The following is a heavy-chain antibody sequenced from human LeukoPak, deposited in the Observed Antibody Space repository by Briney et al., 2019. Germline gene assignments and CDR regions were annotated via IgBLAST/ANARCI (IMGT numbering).Heavy chain of an antibody. CDR3: ARGGGLDV. Sequence: GGSLRLSCAAYGFTFSGYCMNWARQAPGKGLEWVASINHNGNVNYYVDSVKGRFTISRDNAKNSLYLQMSNLRAEDTAVYFCARGGGLDVWGQGATVTVSS. CDR1: GFTFSGYC. V-gene: IGHV3-7*03. D-gene: IGHD3-16*01. J-gene: IGHJ6*02. CDR2: INHNGNVN.